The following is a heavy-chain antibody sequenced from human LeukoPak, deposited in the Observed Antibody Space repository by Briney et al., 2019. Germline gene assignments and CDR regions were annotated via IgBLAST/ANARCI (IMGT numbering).Heavy chain of an antibody. V-gene: IGHV4-34*01. CDR3: ARDCTQFPYYDSSGYYFDP. J-gene: IGHJ5*02. CDR1: GGSFSGFY. D-gene: IGHD3-22*01. Sequence: SETLSLICAVYGGSFSGFYWSWIRQPPGKGLEWIGEINHSGSTNYNPSLKSRVTISVDTSKNQFSLKLSSVTAADTAVYYCARDCTQFPYYDSSGYYFDPWGQGTLVTVSS. CDR2: INHSGST.